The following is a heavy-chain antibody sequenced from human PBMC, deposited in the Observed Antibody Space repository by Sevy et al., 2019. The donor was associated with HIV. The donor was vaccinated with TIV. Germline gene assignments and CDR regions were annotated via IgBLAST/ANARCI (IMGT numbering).Heavy chain of an antibody. V-gene: IGHV1-2*02. CDR3: ARVAGCSSTSCYWYFDL. D-gene: IGHD2-2*01. CDR1: GYTFTGYY. J-gene: IGHJ2*01. Sequence: ASVKVSYKASGYTFTGYYMHWVRQAPGQGLEWMGWLTPNGGGTNCAQKFQDRVTMTRDTSISTVYMELSRLRSDDTAVYYCARVAGCSSTSCYWYFDLWDRGTLVTVSS. CDR2: LTPNGGGT.